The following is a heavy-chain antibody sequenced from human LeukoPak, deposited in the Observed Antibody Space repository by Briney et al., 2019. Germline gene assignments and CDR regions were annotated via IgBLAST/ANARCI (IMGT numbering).Heavy chain of an antibody. J-gene: IGHJ5*02. CDR2: IIDTGST. Sequence: SETLSLTCVVYGESFSGYYWTWIRQPPGKGLEWIGEIIDTGSTKYNSSLKSRVTISVDTSKNQFSLKLSSVTAADTAVYYCARRGHIVVVPAAIVSWFDPWGQGTLVTVSS. CDR1: GESFSGYY. D-gene: IGHD2-2*01. V-gene: IGHV4-34*12. CDR3: ARRGHIVVVPAAIVSWFDP.